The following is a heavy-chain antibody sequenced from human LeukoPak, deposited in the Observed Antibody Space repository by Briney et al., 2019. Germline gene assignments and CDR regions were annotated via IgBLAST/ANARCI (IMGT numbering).Heavy chain of an antibody. J-gene: IGHJ4*02. CDR1: GFTFSSYS. CDR3: AKGDPREY. CDR2: ISSRSSTI. Sequence: GGSLRLSCAASGFTFSSYSMNWVRQAPGRGLEWVSYISSRSSTIHCADSVKGRFTISRDNARNSLSLQMNSLRAEDTAVYYCAKGDPREYWGQGTLVTVSS. V-gene: IGHV3-48*04. D-gene: IGHD2-21*01.